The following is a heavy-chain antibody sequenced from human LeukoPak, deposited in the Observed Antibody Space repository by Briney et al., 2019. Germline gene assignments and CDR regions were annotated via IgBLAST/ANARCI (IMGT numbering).Heavy chain of an antibody. CDR3: AKDPVVRASGWYRNWFDR. D-gene: IGHD6-19*01. Sequence: PGGSLRLSCAASGFTFTNYAMTWVPHAPGQGLEWVSAIDGYADNTYYAESVKGRFTISRDNAQSTLSLQITSLRVEDTGVYYCAKDPVVRASGWYRNWFDRWGRGTLVTVSS. V-gene: IGHV3-23*01. CDR2: IDGYADNT. CDR1: GFTFTNYA. J-gene: IGHJ5*02.